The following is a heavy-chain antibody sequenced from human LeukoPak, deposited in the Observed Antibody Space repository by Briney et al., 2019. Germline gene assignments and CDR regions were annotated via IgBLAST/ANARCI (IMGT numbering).Heavy chain of an antibody. J-gene: IGHJ4*02. CDR1: GFTFSDYY. D-gene: IGHD3-10*01. CDR2: ISSSSSYT. CDR3: ARGSRVRFGELLFDY. V-gene: IGHV3-11*06. Sequence: GGSLRLSCAASGFTFSDYYMSWIRQAPGKGLEWVSYISSSSSYTNYADSVKGRFTISRDNAKNSLYLQMNSLRAEDTAVYYCARGSRVRFGELLFDYWGQGTLVTVSS.